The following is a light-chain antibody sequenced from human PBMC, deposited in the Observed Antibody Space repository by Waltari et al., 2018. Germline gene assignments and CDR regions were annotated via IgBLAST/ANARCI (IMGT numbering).Light chain of an antibody. V-gene: IGLV2-14*03. CDR2: DVR. J-gene: IGLJ2*01. CDR3: NSYSSSSSLVL. CDR1: SSDVGTYNY. Sequence: QSALTQPASVSGSPGQSITISCTGTSSDVGTYNYFSWYHQHPGKAPKLMIYDVRNRPSGVSVRYSGSKSGNTASLTISGLQAEDEADYYCNSYSSSSSLVLFGGGTKLTVV.